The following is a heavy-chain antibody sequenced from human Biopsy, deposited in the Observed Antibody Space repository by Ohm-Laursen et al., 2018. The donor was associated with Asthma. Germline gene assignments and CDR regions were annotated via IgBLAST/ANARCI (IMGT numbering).Heavy chain of an antibody. CDR1: GYTFNSAG. CDR2: ISVYNGNT. CDR3: ARAVDYSHYYGIDV. D-gene: IGHD3-10*01. V-gene: IGHV1-18*01. J-gene: IGHJ6*02. Sequence: ASVKVSCKTSGYTFNSAGITWVRQAPGQGLEWMGWISVYNGNTKVAQELQDRVTLITDTSTSTAYMELRSLRSDDTAVYFCARAVDYSHYYGIDVWGQGTTVTVS.